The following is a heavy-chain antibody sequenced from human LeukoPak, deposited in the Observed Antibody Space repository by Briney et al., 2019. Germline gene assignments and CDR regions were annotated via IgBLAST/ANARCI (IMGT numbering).Heavy chain of an antibody. CDR2: ISYDGSNK. CDR1: GFTFSSYG. Sequence: GGSLRLSCAASGFTFSSYGMHWVRQAPGKGLEWVAVISYDGSNKYYADSVKGRFTISRDNSKNTLFLQMNGLRAEDTAVYYCAREVYGGIDYWGQGTLVTVSS. V-gene: IGHV3-30*03. J-gene: IGHJ4*02. D-gene: IGHD4-23*01. CDR3: AREVYGGIDY.